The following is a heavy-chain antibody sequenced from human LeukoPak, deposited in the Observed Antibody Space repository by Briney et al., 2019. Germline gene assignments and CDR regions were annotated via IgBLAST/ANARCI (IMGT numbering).Heavy chain of an antibody. CDR1: GYTFTGYY. CDR2: INPNSGGT. Sequence: ASVKVSCKASGYTFTGYYMHWVRQAPGQGLEWMGWINPNSGGTNYAQKFQGRVTMNRDTSISTAYMELSRLRSDDTAVYYCARARITMVRGVLYYFDYWGQGTLVTVSS. V-gene: IGHV1-2*02. J-gene: IGHJ4*02. CDR3: ARARITMVRGVLYYFDY. D-gene: IGHD3-10*01.